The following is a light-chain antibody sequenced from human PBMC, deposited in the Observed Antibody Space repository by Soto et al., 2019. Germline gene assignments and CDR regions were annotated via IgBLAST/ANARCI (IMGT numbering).Light chain of an antibody. CDR3: QSYDSSLSGSV. V-gene: IGLV1-40*01. CDR1: SSNIGAGYD. J-gene: IGLJ3*02. Sequence: QSVLTQPPSVSGAPGQRVTISCTGSSSNIGAGYDVHWYQQLPGTAPNLLIYGNSNRPSGVPDRFSGSKSGTSASLAITGFQAEDEADYYCQSYDSSLSGSVFGGGTKHTVL. CDR2: GNS.